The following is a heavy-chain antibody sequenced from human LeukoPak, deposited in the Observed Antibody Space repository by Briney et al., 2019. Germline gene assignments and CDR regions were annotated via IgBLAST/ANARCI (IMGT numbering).Heavy chain of an antibody. V-gene: IGHV3-20*04. J-gene: IGHJ3*02. CDR3: ARITPYYGSGSYSVLSAFDI. Sequence: PGGSLRLSCAASGFTFDDYGMSWVRQAPGKGLEWVAGINWIGGSTGYADSVKGRFTISRDNAKNSLYLQMNSLRAEDTALYYCARITPYYGSGSYSVLSAFDIWGQGTMVTVSS. D-gene: IGHD3-10*01. CDR1: GFTFDDYG. CDR2: INWIGGST.